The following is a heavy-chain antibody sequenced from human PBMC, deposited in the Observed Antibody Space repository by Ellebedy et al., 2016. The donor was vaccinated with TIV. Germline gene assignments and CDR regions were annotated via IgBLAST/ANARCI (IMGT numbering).Heavy chain of an antibody. J-gene: IGHJ6*02. Sequence: GESLKISCKASGYTFTGYYMHWVRQAPGQGLEWMGWISAYNGNTNYAQKLQGRVTMTADTSTSTAYMELRSLRSDDTAVYYCARQTYYDILTGYYAHYGMDVWGQGTTVTVSS. V-gene: IGHV1-18*04. CDR2: ISAYNGNT. CDR1: GYTFTGYY. D-gene: IGHD3-9*01. CDR3: ARQTYYDILTGYYAHYGMDV.